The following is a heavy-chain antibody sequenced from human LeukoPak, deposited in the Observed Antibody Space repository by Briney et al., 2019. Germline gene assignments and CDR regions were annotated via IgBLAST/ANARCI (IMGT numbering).Heavy chain of an antibody. CDR2: INPNSGT. CDR3: ARNRWMDY. CDR1: GYTFTDYY. J-gene: IGHJ4*02. Sequence: ASVKVSCKASGYTFTDYYIHWVRQAPGQGLEWMGWINPNSGTNYAQKFQGRVTMTRDTSISTAYMELTRLTSDDTAGYYCARNRWMDYWGQGTLVTVSS. D-gene: IGHD1-1*01. V-gene: IGHV1-2*02.